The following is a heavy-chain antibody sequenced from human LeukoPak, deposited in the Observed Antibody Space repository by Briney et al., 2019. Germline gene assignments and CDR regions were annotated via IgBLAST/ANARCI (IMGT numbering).Heavy chain of an antibody. J-gene: IGHJ4*02. CDR3: ARHGRRDGRRSPRSA. V-gene: IGHV4-39*01. CDR1: GGSISSSSYY. CDR2: IYYSGST. Sequence: TSETLSLTCTVSGGSISSSSYYWGWIRQPPGKGLEWIGSIYYSGSTSYNPSLKSRVTMAGDTSKNHFTLKLTSMTAADTAVYYCARHGRRDGRRSPRSAWGQGTLVSVS. D-gene: IGHD5-24*01.